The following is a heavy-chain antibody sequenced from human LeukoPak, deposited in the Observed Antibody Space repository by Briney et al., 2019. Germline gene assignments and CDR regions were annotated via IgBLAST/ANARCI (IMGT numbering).Heavy chain of an antibody. CDR1: ARPSTRYY. CDR2: INQSGSY. CDR3: ARDGYCYGIDV. V-gene: IGHV4-34*01. Sequence: SHSQTLHCHLYARPSTRYYRRWPRHPPQFGTEFGGEINQSGSYIYDPALKSQITISVDTSKNQFSLNLGSLTAADTAVYYCARDGYCYGIDVWAQETTLPVSS. J-gene: IGHJ6*02.